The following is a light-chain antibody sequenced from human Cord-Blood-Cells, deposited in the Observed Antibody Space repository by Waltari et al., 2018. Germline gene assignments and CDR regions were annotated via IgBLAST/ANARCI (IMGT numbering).Light chain of an antibody. CDR3: QSADSSGTYV. V-gene: IGLV3-25*03. CDR1: ALLKQY. J-gene: IGLJ1*01. Sequence: SYELTQPPSVSVSPGQTARITCSGDALLKQYAYWYQKKPGQAPVLVIYKDSERPSGIPERFSGSSSGTTVTLTISGVQAEDEADYYCQSADSSGTYVFGTGTKVTVL. CDR2: KDS.